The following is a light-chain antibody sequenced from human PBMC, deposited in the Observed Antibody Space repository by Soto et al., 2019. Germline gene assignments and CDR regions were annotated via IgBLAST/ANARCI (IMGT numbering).Light chain of an antibody. CDR3: AAWDVSLNGVI. Sequence: QSVPTQPPSASGTPGQRVTISCSGSTSNIGSNPVNWYQQLPGTAPKVLIYSNNERPSGVPDRFSGSKSGTSASLAISGLQSEDEADYYCAAWDVSLNGVIFGGGTKLTVL. CDR2: SNN. J-gene: IGLJ2*01. V-gene: IGLV1-44*01. CDR1: TSNIGSNP.